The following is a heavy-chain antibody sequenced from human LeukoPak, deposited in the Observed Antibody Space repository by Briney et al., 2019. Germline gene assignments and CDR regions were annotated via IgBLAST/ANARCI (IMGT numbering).Heavy chain of an antibody. CDR1: GYTLIELS. D-gene: IGHD5-12*01. V-gene: IGHV1-24*01. CDR3: ATHLVATLFDF. CDR2: FHSEHGEP. Sequence: ASVKVSCKVSGYTLIELSMHWVRQAPAKGVVWMGNFHSEHGEPIYAQRLQGRVTMTEDTSTDTAYMELSSLTSEDTAVYYCATHLVATLFDFWGQRTLVTVSS. J-gene: IGHJ4*02.